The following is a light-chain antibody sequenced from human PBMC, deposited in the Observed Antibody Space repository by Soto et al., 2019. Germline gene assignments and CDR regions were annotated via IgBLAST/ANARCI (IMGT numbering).Light chain of an antibody. Sequence: DIQMTQSPSTLPASVGDRVTTTCRGSQSISSWLARYQQKPGKVPKFLIYKASNLESGVPSRFSGSGSGTEFTLTISSLQPDNFAPSYCQQYYTSSWTFGQGTKVDIK. CDR1: QSISSW. J-gene: IGKJ1*01. CDR2: KAS. CDR3: QQYYTSSWT. V-gene: IGKV1-5*03.